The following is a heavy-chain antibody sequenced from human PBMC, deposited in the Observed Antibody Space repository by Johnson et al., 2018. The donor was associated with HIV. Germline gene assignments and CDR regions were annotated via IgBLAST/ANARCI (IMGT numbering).Heavy chain of an antibody. J-gene: IGHJ3*02. Sequence: QVQLVESGGGVVQPGGSLRLSCAASGFTFSNFGMHWVRQAPGKGLEWVSTIGTAGDTYYPGSVKGRFTISRDNSKNTLYLQMNSLRAEDTAVYYCAREQELIGERAFDIWGQGTMVTVSS. CDR2: IGTAGDT. CDR1: GFTFSNFG. D-gene: IGHD6-13*01. V-gene: IGHV3-NL1*01. CDR3: AREQELIGERAFDI.